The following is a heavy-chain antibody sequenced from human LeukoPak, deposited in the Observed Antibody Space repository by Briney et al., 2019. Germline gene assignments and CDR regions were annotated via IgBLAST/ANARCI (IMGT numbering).Heavy chain of an antibody. Sequence: SETLSLTCTVSGGSISSSSYYWGWIRQPPGKGLEWIGSIYYSGSTYYNPSLKSRVTISVDTSKNQFALNLSSVTAADTAVFYCARSRGWLQSHPLEYWGQGALVTVSS. CDR2: IYYSGST. D-gene: IGHD5-24*01. J-gene: IGHJ4*02. V-gene: IGHV4-39*01. CDR1: GGSISSSSYY. CDR3: ARSRGWLQSHPLEY.